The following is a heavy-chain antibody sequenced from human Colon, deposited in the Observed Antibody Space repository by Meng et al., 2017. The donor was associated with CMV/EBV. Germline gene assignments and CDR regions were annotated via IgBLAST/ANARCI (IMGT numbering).Heavy chain of an antibody. Sequence: ASVTVSCKTSGYTFSDYYLNWVRQAPGQGLEWMGWIDPHNTGTNYAQKFQGRVTMTRDTSTSTVFMDLIRLTSDDTAVYFCARTKSTTSRSSLNYWGQGTLVTVSS. CDR2: IDPHNTGT. CDR3: ARTKSTTSRSSLNY. CDR1: GYTFSDYY. V-gene: IGHV1-2*02. J-gene: IGHJ4*02. D-gene: IGHD2-2*01.